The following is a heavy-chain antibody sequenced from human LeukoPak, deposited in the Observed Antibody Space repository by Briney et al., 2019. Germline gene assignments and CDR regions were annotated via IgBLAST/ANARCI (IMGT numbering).Heavy chain of an antibody. Sequence: SVKVSCKASGGTFSSYAISWVRQAPGQGLEWMGGIIPIFGTANYAQKFQGRVTITADESTSTAYMELSSLRSEDTAVYYCAREGLSNDYTDLFDIWGQGTMVTVSS. J-gene: IGHJ3*02. CDR1: GGTFSSYA. V-gene: IGHV1-69*01. CDR3: AREGLSNDYTDLFDI. D-gene: IGHD4-11*01. CDR2: IIPIFGTA.